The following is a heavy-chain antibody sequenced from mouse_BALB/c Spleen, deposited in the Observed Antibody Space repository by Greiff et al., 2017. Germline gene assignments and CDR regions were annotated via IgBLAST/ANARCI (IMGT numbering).Heavy chain of an antibody. CDR1: GYTFTSYW. D-gene: IGHD2-4*01. V-gene: IGHV1-7*01. CDR2: INPSTGYT. CDR3: ARSNYDYDVCAY. J-gene: IGHJ3*01. Sequence: VKLMESGAELAKPGASVKMSCKASGYTFTSYWMHWVKQRPGQGLEWIGYINPSTGYTEYNQKFKDKATLTADKSSSTAYMQLSSLTSEDSAVYYCARSNYDYDVCAYWGQGTLVTVSA.